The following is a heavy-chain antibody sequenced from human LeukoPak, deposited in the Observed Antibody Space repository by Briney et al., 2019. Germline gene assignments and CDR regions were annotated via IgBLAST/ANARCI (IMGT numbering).Heavy chain of an antibody. V-gene: IGHV4-4*02. CDR3: AGAEPRGAIWYPY. CDR1: GFTFSNAW. D-gene: IGHD6-13*01. Sequence: GSLRLSCAASGFTFSNAWMSWVRQPPGKGLEWIGEIYHSGSTNYNPSLKSRVTMSVDKSKNQFSLKLNSVTAADTAVYYCAGAEPRGAIWYPYWGQGTLVTVSS. J-gene: IGHJ4*02. CDR2: IYHSGST.